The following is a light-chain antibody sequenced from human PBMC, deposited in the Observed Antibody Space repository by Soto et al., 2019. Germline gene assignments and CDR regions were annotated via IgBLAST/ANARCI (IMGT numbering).Light chain of an antibody. Sequence: EIVLTQSPGTLSLSPGERATLSCRASQSVSSSYLAWYQQKPGQAPRLLIYGATSRATCIPDRFSGSGSGTDFTLTISRLEPEDFAVYYCQPYGSSRTFGQGTKV. V-gene: IGKV3-20*01. CDR3: QPYGSSRT. CDR2: GAT. J-gene: IGKJ1*01. CDR1: QSVSSSY.